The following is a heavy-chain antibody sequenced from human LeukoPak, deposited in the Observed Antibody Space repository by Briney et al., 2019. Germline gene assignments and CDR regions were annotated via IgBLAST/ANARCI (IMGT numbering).Heavy chain of an antibody. V-gene: IGHV3-30*18. J-gene: IGHJ4*02. CDR2: LSGDETYI. D-gene: IGHD6-13*01. CDR1: GFTFSSYG. Sequence: GGSLRLSCAASGFTFSSYGMHWVRQAPGKGLEWVALLSGDETYIDYTDSVKGRFTISRDTSKNTLFLQMNSLRADDTAIYYCAKAAVYSRNWTPFDDWGQGTLVTVSS. CDR3: AKAAVYSRNWTPFDD.